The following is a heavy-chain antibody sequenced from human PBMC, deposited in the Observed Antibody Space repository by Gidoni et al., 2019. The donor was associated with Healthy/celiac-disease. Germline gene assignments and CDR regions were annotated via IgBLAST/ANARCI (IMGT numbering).Heavy chain of an antibody. V-gene: IGHV3-21*01. CDR2: ISSSSSYI. Sequence: EVQLVVSGGGLVKPGGSRRLSGAASGIHFSSHSLNWVRQAPGKGLEWVSSISSSSSYIYYADSVKGRFTISRDNAKNSLYLQMNSLRAEDTAVYYCARERDSSGYYYEGDAFDIWGQGTMVTVSS. CDR3: ARERDSSGYYYEGDAFDI. J-gene: IGHJ3*02. CDR1: GIHFSSHS. D-gene: IGHD3-22*01.